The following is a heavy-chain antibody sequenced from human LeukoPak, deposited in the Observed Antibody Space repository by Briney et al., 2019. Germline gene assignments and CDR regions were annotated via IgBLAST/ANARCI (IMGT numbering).Heavy chain of an antibody. CDR2: IIPIFGTA. Sequence: ASVKVSCKASGGTFSSYAISWVRQAPGQGLEWMGGIIPIFGTANYAQKFQGRVTITTDESTSTAYMELSSLRSEDTAVYYCARGSCSSTSCYTDAYYYYYYMDVWGKGTTVTVSS. V-gene: IGHV1-69*05. CDR3: ARGSCSSTSCYTDAYYYYYYMDV. CDR1: GGTFSSYA. D-gene: IGHD2-2*02. J-gene: IGHJ6*03.